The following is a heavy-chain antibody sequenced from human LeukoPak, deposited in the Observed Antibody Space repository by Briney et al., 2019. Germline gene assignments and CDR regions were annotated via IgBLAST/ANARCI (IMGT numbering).Heavy chain of an antibody. Sequence: KPSETLSLTCNVSGGSISSDSHYWGWIRQPPGKGLEWIGSIYFSGNSYYNPSLKSRVTLSVDTSKNHFSLKLSSVTAADTAVYYCAREGEYSYGFDYWGQGTLVTVSS. CDR3: AREGEYSYGFDY. CDR1: GGSISSDSHY. J-gene: IGHJ4*02. D-gene: IGHD5-18*01. V-gene: IGHV4-39*07. CDR2: IYFSGNS.